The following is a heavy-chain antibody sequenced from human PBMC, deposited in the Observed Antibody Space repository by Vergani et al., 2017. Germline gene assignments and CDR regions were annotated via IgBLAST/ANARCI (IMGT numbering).Heavy chain of an antibody. CDR3: ARGRQDYYDSSGYSHGWFDP. J-gene: IGHJ5*02. CDR2: IIPIFGTA. Sequence: QVQLVQSGAEVKKPGSSVKVSCKASGGTFSSYAISWVRQAPGQGLEWMGGIIPIFGTANYVQKFQGRVTITADESTSTAYMELSSLRSEDTAVYYCARGRQDYYDSSGYSHGWFDPWGQGTLVTVSS. CDR1: GGTFSSYA. D-gene: IGHD3-22*01. V-gene: IGHV1-69*01.